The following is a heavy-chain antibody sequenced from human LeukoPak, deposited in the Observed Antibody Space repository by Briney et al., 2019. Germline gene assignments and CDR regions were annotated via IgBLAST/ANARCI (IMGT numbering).Heavy chain of an antibody. CDR2: ISAYNGNT. D-gene: IGHD2-2*01. CDR3: ARDKISRIVVVPAAMMDY. Sequence: ASVKVSCKASGYTFTSYGISWVRQAPGQGLEWMGWISAYNGNTNYAQKLQGRVTMTTDTSTSTAYMELRSLRSDDTAVYYCARDKISRIVVVPAAMMDYWGQGTLVTVSS. V-gene: IGHV1-18*01. J-gene: IGHJ4*02. CDR1: GYTFTSYG.